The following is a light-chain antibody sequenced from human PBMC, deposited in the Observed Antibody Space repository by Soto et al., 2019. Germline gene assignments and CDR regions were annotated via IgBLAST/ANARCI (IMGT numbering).Light chain of an antibody. CDR3: QQASNFPYT. Sequence: DIQMTQSPSSVSASVGDRVTISCRASQDINNYLVWYQQQPGKAPKVLIYSSSFLHSGAPSRFSGSGSGTDFTLTIDRLQPEDFTTYYGQQASNFPYTFGQGTKLEMK. CDR1: QDINNY. V-gene: IGKV1-12*01. CDR2: SSS. J-gene: IGKJ2*01.